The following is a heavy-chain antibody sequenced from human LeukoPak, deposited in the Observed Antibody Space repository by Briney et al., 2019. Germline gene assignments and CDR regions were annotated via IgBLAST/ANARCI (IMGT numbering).Heavy chain of an antibody. CDR3: ASSIVVSAYYFDY. CDR2: ISYDGSNK. V-gene: IGHV3-30*03. Sequence: GGSLRLSCAASGFTFSSYGMHWVRQAPGKGLEWVAVISYDGSNKYYADSVKGRFTISRDNSKNTLYLQMNSLRAEDTAVYYCASSIVVSAYYFDYWGQGTLVTVSS. D-gene: IGHD3-22*01. J-gene: IGHJ4*02. CDR1: GFTFSSYG.